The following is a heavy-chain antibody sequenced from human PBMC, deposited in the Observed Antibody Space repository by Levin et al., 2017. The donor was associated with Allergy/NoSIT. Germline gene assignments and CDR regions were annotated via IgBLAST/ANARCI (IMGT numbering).Heavy chain of an antibody. CDR1: GYTFTSYY. CDR3: ARDRGYCSSTRCLYGMDV. D-gene: IGHD2-2*01. V-gene: IGHV1-46*01. Sequence: ASVKVSCKASGYTFTSYYMHWVRQAPGQGLEWMGIINPSGGSTSYAQKFQGRVTMTRDTSTSTVYMELSSLRSEDTAVYYCARDRGYCSSTRCLYGMDVWGQGTTVTVSS. CDR2: INPSGGST. J-gene: IGHJ6*02.